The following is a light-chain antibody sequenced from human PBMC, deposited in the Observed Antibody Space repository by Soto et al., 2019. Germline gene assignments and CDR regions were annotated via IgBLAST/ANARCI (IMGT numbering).Light chain of an antibody. V-gene: IGKV3-15*01. CDR2: DTS. CDR1: QSLTTN. Sequence: EIILTQSPATLYVSPGERATLSCRASQSLTTNLAWYQQRSGQAPRLLIYDTSTRATDISARFSGSGSGTVFTLTIASLQSDDFAVYYCQQYNHWPRMLSFGGGTRV. CDR3: QQYNHWPRMLS. J-gene: IGKJ4*01.